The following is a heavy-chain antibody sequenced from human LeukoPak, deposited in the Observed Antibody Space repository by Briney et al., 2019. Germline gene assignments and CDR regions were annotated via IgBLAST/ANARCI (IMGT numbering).Heavy chain of an antibody. Sequence: GGALRLSCAASGFNFSSYAMSRVRQAPGKGREWVSTISDHGGATYYVDSVKRRFIISRDNSKNTLYLQMDRLRAEDTALYSCAKGYGSGWYDNWFDSWGQGTLVTVSS. J-gene: IGHJ5*01. V-gene: IGHV3-23*01. CDR2: ISDHGGAT. CDR3: AKGYGSGWYDNWFDS. D-gene: IGHD6-19*01. CDR1: GFNFSSYA.